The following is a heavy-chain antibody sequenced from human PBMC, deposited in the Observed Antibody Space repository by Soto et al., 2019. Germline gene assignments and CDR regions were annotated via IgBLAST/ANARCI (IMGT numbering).Heavy chain of an antibody. Sequence: QVQLQQWGAGLLKPSETLSLTCAVYGGSFSGYYWSWIRQPPGKGLEWIGEINHSGSTNYNPSLKSRVTISVDTSKNQFSLKLSSVTAAGTAVYYCARGEIAARPFDYWGQGTLVTVSS. CDR2: INHSGST. J-gene: IGHJ4*02. CDR1: GGSFSGYY. CDR3: ARGEIAARPFDY. D-gene: IGHD6-6*01. V-gene: IGHV4-34*01.